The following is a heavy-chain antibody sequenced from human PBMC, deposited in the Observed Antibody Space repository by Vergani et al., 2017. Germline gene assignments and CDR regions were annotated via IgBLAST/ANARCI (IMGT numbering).Heavy chain of an antibody. D-gene: IGHD3-10*01. J-gene: IGHJ4*02. CDR1: GHTFTSYA. CDR2: INAGNGNT. V-gene: IGHV1-3*01. CDR3: AREATGRYGGGFDY. Sequence: QVQIVQSGAEVKKPGASVKVSCKASGHTFTSYAMHWVRQSPGQRPEWMGWINAGNGNTKYSQKFQGRVTITRDTSASTAYMELSSLRSEDTAVYDCAREATGRYGGGFDYWGQGTLVTVSS.